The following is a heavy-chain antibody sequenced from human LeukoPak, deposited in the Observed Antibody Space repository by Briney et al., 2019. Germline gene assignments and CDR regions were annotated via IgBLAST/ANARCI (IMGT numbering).Heavy chain of an antibody. V-gene: IGHV1-69*13. CDR2: IIPIFGTA. D-gene: IGHD6-6*01. CDR3: ARLIAARPPIYYMDV. J-gene: IGHJ6*03. CDR1: GGTFSSYA. Sequence: SVKVSCKASGGTFSSYAISWVRQAPGQGLEWMGGIIPIFGTANYAQKFQGRVTITADESTSTAYMELSSLRSEDTAVYYCARLIAARPPIYYMDVWGKGTTVTVSS.